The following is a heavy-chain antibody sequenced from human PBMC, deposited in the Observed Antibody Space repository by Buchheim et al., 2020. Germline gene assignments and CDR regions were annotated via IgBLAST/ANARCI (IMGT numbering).Heavy chain of an antibody. D-gene: IGHD3-3*01. J-gene: IGHJ6*02. CDR2: ISYDGSNK. CDR1: GFTFSSYG. V-gene: IGHV3-30*18. CDR3: AKEFGRSTICGVVVSYYYGMDV. Sequence: VQLVESGGGLVEPGGSLRLSCAASGFTFSSYGMHWVRQAPGKGLEWVAVISYDGSNKYYADSVKDRFTISRDNYKNKLYLQMNSLRAEDTAVYYCAKEFGRSTICGVVVSYYYGMDVWGQGTT.